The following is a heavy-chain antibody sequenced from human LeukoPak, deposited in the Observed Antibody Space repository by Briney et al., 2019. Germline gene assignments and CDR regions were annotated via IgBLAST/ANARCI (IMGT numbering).Heavy chain of an antibody. V-gene: IGHV3-33*01. Sequence: GGSLRLSCAASGFTFSHYGMHWVRQAPGKGLEWAAVIWYNGNNKYETDSVKGRFSISRDNSRNTLYLQMDSLRAEDTALYYCARDRGSGTEYFDYWGQGTLVTVSS. CDR2: IWYNGNNK. J-gene: IGHJ4*02. CDR3: ARDRGSGTEYFDY. D-gene: IGHD2-15*01. CDR1: GFTFSHYG.